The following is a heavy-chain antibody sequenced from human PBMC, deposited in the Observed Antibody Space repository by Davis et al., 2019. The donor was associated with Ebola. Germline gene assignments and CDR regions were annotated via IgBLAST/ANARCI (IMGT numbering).Heavy chain of an antibody. J-gene: IGHJ4*02. Sequence: PGGSLRLSCAASGFTLSDHYMSWVRQAPGKGLEWVSVIYSGGNTYYADSVKGRFTISRDNSKNTLYLQMNSLRAEDTAVYYCARGPIAAAGIPLGWLNYWGQGTLVTVSS. D-gene: IGHD6-13*01. CDR1: GFTLSDHY. V-gene: IGHV3-66*01. CDR3: ARGPIAAAGIPLGWLNY. CDR2: IYSGGNT.